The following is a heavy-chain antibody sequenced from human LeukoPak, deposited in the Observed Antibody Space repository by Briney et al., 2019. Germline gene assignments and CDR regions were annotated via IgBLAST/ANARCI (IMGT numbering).Heavy chain of an antibody. CDR2: ISSSSSTI. CDR3: ARDQTVVVVVAATYYYGMDV. V-gene: IGHV3-48*04. J-gene: IGHJ6*02. D-gene: IGHD2-15*01. Sequence: GGSLRLSCAASGFTFSSYAMSWVRQAPGKGLEWVSYISSSSSTIYYADSVKGRFTISRDNAKNSLYLQMNSLRAEDTAVYYCARDQTVVVVVAATYYYGMDVWGQGTTVTVSS. CDR1: GFTFSSYA.